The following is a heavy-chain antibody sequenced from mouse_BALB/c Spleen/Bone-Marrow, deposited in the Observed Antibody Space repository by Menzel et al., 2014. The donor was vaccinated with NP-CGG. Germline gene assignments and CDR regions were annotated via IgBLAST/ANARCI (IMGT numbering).Heavy chain of an antibody. J-gene: IGHJ2*01. CDR3: ARFNYRYGFDH. CDR2: INPNIGGT. V-gene: IGHV1-18*01. D-gene: IGHD2-14*01. Sequence: EVQLQQSGPDLVKPGASVQRRCKVSGYTCNADNMQWVQQSPGKWSEWIGDINPNIGGTIYNQKFKGKATLTVDKSSSTAYMELRSLTSEDTAVYYCARFNYRYGFDHWGQGTTLTVSS. CDR1: GYTCNADN.